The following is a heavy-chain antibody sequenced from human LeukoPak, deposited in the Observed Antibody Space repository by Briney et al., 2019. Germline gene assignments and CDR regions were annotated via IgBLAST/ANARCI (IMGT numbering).Heavy chain of an antibody. V-gene: IGHV3-7*01. J-gene: IGHJ3*02. D-gene: IGHD1/OR15-1a*01. CDR3: ARDRTGSNWDKGRPDTFDI. CDR1: GFTFSDYW. Sequence: GGSLRLSCVASGFTFSDYWMSWVRQAPGKGLEWVANIKQDGSQKYYVDSVKGRFTISRDNAKNSVYLQMNSLRAEDTAVYYCARDRTGSNWDKGRPDTFDIWGQGTMVTVSS. CDR2: IKQDGSQK.